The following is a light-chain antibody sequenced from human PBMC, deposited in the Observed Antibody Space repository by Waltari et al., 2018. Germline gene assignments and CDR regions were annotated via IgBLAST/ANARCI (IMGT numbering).Light chain of an antibody. CDR3: AAWDYSLNGVL. V-gene: IGLV1-44*01. Sequence: QSVVTQPPSASGTPGQRVTISCSGSNSNIGSNPVNWYQQLPGTAPKVLIYSNNHRPSGVPDRFSGSKSGTSASLAISGLQSEDEADYYCAAWDYSLNGVLFGGGTKLTVL. CDR2: SNN. CDR1: NSNIGSNP. J-gene: IGLJ2*01.